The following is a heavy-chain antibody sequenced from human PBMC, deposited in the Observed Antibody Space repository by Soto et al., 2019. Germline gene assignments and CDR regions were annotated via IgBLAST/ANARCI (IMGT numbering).Heavy chain of an antibody. CDR3: ARVPYYYDSSGYHDY. CDR1: GYTFTSYG. D-gene: IGHD3-22*01. J-gene: IGHJ4*02. CDR2: ISAYNGNT. V-gene: IGHV1-18*01. Sequence: QVQLVQSGAEVKKPGASVKVSCKASGYTFTSYGISWVRQAPGQGLEWMGWISAYNGNTNYAQKLQGRVTMTTDTATSTAYMELRSLRSDDTAVYYCARVPYYYDSSGYHDYWGQGTLVTVSS.